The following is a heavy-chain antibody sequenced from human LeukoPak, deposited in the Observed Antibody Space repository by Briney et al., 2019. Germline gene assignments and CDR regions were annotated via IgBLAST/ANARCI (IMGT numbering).Heavy chain of an antibody. V-gene: IGHV4-59*01. Sequence: KSSETLSLTCTVSGGSISSYYWSWIRQPPGKGLEWIGYIYYSGSTNYNPSLKSRVTISVDTSKNQFSLKLSSVTAADTAVYYCARVSRYYYGSGTGTGYYYYMDVWGKGTTVTISS. CDR1: GGSISSYY. CDR3: ARVSRYYYGSGTGTGYYYYMDV. D-gene: IGHD3-10*01. CDR2: IYYSGST. J-gene: IGHJ6*03.